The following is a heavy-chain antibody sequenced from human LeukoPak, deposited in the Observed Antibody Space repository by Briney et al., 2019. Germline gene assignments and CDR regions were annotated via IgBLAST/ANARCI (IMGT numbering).Heavy chain of an antibody. CDR3: ARGPPPLSYYDSTSPYWFDP. D-gene: IGHD3-22*01. Sequence: SETLSLTCAVYGGSFSGYYWSWIRQPPGKGLEWIGEINHSGSTNYNPSLKSRVTISVDTSKNQFSLKLSSVTAADTAVYYCARGPPPLSYYDSTSPYWFDPWGQGTLVTVSS. J-gene: IGHJ5*02. V-gene: IGHV4-34*01. CDR1: GGSFSGYY. CDR2: INHSGST.